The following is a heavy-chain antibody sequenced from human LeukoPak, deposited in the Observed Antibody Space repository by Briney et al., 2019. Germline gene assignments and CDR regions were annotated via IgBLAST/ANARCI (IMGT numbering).Heavy chain of an antibody. CDR3: AKDRGGSGSYPSY. CDR1: GFTVSAYA. Sequence: GVSLRLSCAASGFTVSAYAMAWVRQAPGKGLEWVSTIYDDSTYYADSVKGRFTISRDNSKNTLYLQMNSLRAEDTAVYYCAKDRGGSGSYPSYWGQGTLVTVSS. V-gene: IGHV3-23*01. CDR2: IYDDST. D-gene: IGHD3-10*01. J-gene: IGHJ4*02.